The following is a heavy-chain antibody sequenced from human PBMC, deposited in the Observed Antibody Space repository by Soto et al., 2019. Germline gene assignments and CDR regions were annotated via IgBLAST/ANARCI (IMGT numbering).Heavy chain of an antibody. Sequence: SETLSLTCTVSGGSISSYYWSWIRQPPGKGLEWIGRIYYSGSTNYNPSLKSRVTISVDKSKNQFSLKLSSVTAADTAVYYCARRYYDFWSGYPAYNWFDPWGQGTLVTVSS. CDR1: GGSISSYY. CDR3: ARRYYDFWSGYPAYNWFDP. V-gene: IGHV4-59*12. J-gene: IGHJ5*02. CDR2: IYYSGST. D-gene: IGHD3-3*01.